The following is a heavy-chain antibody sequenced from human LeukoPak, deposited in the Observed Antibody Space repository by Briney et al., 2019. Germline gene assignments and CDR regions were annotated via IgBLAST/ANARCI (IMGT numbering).Heavy chain of an antibody. CDR1: GFTFSSYS. J-gene: IGHJ4*02. Sequence: GGSLRLSCAASGFTFSSYSMNWVRQAPGKGLEWVSSISSSSSYIYYADSVKGRFTISRDNAKNSLYLQMNSLRAEDTAVYYCARERWFGEYALFFDYWGQGTLVTVSS. CDR2: ISSSSSYI. V-gene: IGHV3-21*01. CDR3: ARERWFGEYALFFDY. D-gene: IGHD3-10*01.